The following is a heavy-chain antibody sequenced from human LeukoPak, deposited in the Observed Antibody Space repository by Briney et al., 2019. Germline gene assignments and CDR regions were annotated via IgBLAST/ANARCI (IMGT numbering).Heavy chain of an antibody. CDR2: IIPILGIA. Sequence: SVRVSCKASGGTFSSYAISWVRQAPGQGLEWMGRIIPILGIANYAQKFQGRVTITADKSTSTAYMGLSSLRSEDTAVYYCAGHHPRNTVDFWGQGTLVTVSS. V-gene: IGHV1-69*04. CDR3: AGHHPRNTVDF. J-gene: IGHJ4*02. D-gene: IGHD2/OR15-2a*01. CDR1: GGTFSSYA.